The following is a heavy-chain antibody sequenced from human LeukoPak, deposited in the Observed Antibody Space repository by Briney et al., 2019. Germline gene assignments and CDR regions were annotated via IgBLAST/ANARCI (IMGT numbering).Heavy chain of an antibody. D-gene: IGHD5-12*01. Sequence: SVKVSCKASGGTFSSYAISWVRQAPGQGLEWMGRIIPILGIANYARKFQGRVTITADKSTSTAYMELSSLRSEDTAVYYCARAIVAAYYGMDVWGQGTTVTVSS. J-gene: IGHJ6*02. CDR1: GGTFSSYA. CDR2: IIPILGIA. CDR3: ARAIVAAYYGMDV. V-gene: IGHV1-69*04.